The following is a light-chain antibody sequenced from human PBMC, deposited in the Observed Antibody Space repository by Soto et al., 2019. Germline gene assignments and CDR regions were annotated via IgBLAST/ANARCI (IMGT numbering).Light chain of an antibody. J-gene: IGLJ1*01. Sequence: SYALTQPPSVSVAPGQTARLTCGGNNIGSKTVHWYQQTPGQAPVLVVYDDSARPSGIPDRFSGSNSGNTATLTISRVEAGDEADYYCQVWDTSSDLLYVFGTGTKVTVL. V-gene: IGLV3-21*02. CDR3: QVWDTSSDLLYV. CDR1: NIGSKT. CDR2: DDS.